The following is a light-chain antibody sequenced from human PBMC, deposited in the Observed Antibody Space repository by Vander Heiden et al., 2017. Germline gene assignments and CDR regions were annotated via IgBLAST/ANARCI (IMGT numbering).Light chain of an antibody. V-gene: IGKV1-9*01. Sequence: DIQLTQSPSFLSASVGDRVTITCRASQDISNKLAWYQQQPGKAPKVLLYDASTLQSGVPARFSGSGSGTEFALTINSLQPEDFASYSCQQFKSYPLTFGAGTKVDIK. CDR2: DAS. J-gene: IGKJ3*01. CDR1: QDISNK. CDR3: QQFKSYPLT.